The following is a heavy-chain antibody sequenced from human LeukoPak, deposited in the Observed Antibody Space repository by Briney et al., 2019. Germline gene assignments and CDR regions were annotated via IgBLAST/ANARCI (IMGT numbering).Heavy chain of an antibody. D-gene: IGHD2-2*02. CDR2: ISSSSSTI. J-gene: IGHJ4*02. Sequence: GGPLRLSCAASGFTFSSYSMNWVRQAPGKGLEWVSYISSSSSTIYYADSVKGRFTVSRDNAKNSLYLQMNSLRAEDTAVYYCAREPVRDCSSTSCYTQQRDYWGQGTLVTVSS. V-gene: IGHV3-48*01. CDR1: GFTFSSYS. CDR3: AREPVRDCSSTSCYTQQRDY.